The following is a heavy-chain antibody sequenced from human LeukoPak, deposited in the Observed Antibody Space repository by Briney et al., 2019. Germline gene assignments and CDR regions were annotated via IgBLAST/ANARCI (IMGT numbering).Heavy chain of an antibody. CDR1: GFTFSSYA. Sequence: GGSLRLSCAASGFTFSSYAMHWVRQAPGKGLEWVAVISYDGSNKYYADSVKGRFTISSDNSKNTLYLQMNSLRAEDTAVYYCARDWSQSGWLDYWGQGTLVTVSS. J-gene: IGHJ4*02. CDR3: ARDWSQSGWLDY. V-gene: IGHV3-30-3*01. D-gene: IGHD6-19*01. CDR2: ISYDGSNK.